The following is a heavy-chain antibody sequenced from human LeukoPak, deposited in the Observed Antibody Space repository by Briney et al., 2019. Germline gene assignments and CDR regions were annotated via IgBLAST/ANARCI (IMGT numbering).Heavy chain of an antibody. CDR2: ISYDGSNK. Sequence: GGSLRLSCAASGFTFSSYAMHWVRRAPGKGLEWVAVISYDGSNKYYADSVKGRFTISRDNSKNTLYLQMNSLRAEDTAVYYCARGAIFGAFDYWGQGTLVTVSS. J-gene: IGHJ4*02. CDR3: ARGAIFGAFDY. CDR1: GFTFSSYA. V-gene: IGHV3-30*04. D-gene: IGHD3-3*01.